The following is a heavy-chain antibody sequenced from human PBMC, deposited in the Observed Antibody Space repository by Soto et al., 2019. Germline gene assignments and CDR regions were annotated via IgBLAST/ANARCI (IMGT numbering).Heavy chain of an antibody. CDR1: GYTFSTYA. CDR2: INAGNGDT. V-gene: IGHV1-3*01. Sequence: QVQLVQSGAEVKRPGASVKLSCKASGYTFSTYAIHWVRQAPGQRLEWMGWINAGNGDTKSSQKIQGRVTITRDTSASTVYMELSDLRSEDTAVYYCARDLIGRVRRPPGYWGQGTLATVSS. J-gene: IGHJ4*02. CDR3: ARDLIGRVRRPPGY. D-gene: IGHD3-9*01.